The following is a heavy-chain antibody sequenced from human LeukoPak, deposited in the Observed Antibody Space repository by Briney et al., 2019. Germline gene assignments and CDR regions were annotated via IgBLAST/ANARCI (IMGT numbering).Heavy chain of an antibody. CDR1: GFAFSTYV. Sequence: GGSLRLSCAASGFAFSTYVMSWVRQAPGKGLDWVSAIGTSGGTTYYADSVKGRFTISRDNSKDTLCLQMNSLRAEDTAVYYCAKRLGGSGFDYWGQGTLVTVSS. D-gene: IGHD3-16*01. CDR3: AKRLGGSGFDY. J-gene: IGHJ4*02. CDR2: IGTSGGTT. V-gene: IGHV3-23*01.